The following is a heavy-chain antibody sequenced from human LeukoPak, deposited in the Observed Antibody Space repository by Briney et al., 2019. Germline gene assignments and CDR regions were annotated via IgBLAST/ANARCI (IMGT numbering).Heavy chain of an antibody. CDR1: GFTFSSYA. V-gene: IGHV3-30*04. CDR2: ISYDGSNK. D-gene: IGHD6-19*01. Sequence: GRSLRLSCAASGFTFSSYAMHWVRQAPGKGLEWVAVISYDGSNKYYADSVKGRFTISRDNSKNTLYLQMYSLRAEDTAVYYCAREKDSSGWYYFDYWGQGTLVTVSS. CDR3: AREKDSSGWYYFDY. J-gene: IGHJ4*02.